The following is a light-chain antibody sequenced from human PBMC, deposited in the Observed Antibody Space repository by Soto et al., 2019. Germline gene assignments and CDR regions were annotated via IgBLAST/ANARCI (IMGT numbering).Light chain of an antibody. Sequence: EIVMTQSPATLSVSPGERATLSCRASQSVSSNLAWYQQKPGQAPRLLMYGASTRATGIPDRFSGSGSGTEFTPTISRLQSEYFAVYYCQPHNKWPPWTFRQGTKVEIK. CDR2: GAS. CDR1: QSVSSN. J-gene: IGKJ1*01. V-gene: IGKV3-15*01. CDR3: QPHNKWPPWT.